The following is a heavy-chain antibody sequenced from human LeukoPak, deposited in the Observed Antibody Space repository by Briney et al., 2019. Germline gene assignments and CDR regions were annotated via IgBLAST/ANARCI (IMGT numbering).Heavy chain of an antibody. Sequence: GGSVRLSCTASGFTFSSYAMSWVRQAPGKGLEWVSSISGSGGNTFYADSVKGRFTISRDNSKNTLYLQMNSLRAEDTAAYHCAKGRNEDGDAALNYWGQGTLVADSS. CDR2: ISGSGGNT. J-gene: IGHJ4*02. D-gene: IGHD4-17*01. V-gene: IGHV3-23*01. CDR3: AKGRNEDGDAALNY. CDR1: GFTFSSYA.